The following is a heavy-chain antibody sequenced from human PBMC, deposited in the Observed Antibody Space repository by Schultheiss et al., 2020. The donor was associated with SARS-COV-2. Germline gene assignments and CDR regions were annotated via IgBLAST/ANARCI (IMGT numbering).Heavy chain of an antibody. CDR2: ISYDGNNQ. Sequence: GGSLRLSCAASGFTFDDYAMHWVRQAPGKGLEWVAVISYDGNNQYYVASVEGRFTISRDNSKNTLFLQMNSLRAEDTAVYYCALGHLEWLLRYYFDYWGQGTLVTVSS. J-gene: IGHJ4*02. CDR3: ALGHLEWLLRYYFDY. CDR1: GFTFDDYA. D-gene: IGHD3-3*01. V-gene: IGHV3-30*03.